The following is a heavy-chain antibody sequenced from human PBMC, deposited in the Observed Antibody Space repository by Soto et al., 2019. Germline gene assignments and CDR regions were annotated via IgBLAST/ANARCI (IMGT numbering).Heavy chain of an antibody. CDR2: IYYSGST. Sequence: SETLSLTCTVSGGSIFSHYCGWIRQPPGKGLEYIGYIYYSGSTNYNPSLKSRVTISVDMSREQFSLKLTSVTAADSAGYYCARGHNLGGSTFDIWGQGTSVTVSS. CDR3: ARGHNLGGSTFDI. J-gene: IGHJ3*02. D-gene: IGHD1-26*01. CDR1: GGSIFSHY. V-gene: IGHV4-59*11.